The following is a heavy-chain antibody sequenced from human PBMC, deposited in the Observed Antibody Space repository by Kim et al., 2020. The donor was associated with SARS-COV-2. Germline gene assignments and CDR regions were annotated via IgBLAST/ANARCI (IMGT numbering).Heavy chain of an antibody. J-gene: IGHJ5*02. CDR3: ASLPPHCCYSDYRNGFDT. Sequence: GGSLRLSCAASGFTFSRYNMNWVRQAPGKGLEWVSSITNSSSYIYYADSVKGRFTISRDNPKNSLSLQMNSLRTEDTAIYYCASLPPHCCYSDYRNGFDTWGQGTLVTVSS. V-gene: IGHV3-21*04. D-gene: IGHD2-21*02. CDR2: ITNSSSYI. CDR1: GFTFSRYN.